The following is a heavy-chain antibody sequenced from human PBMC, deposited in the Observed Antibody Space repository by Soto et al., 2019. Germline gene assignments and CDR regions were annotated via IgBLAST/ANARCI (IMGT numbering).Heavy chain of an antibody. D-gene: IGHD3-10*01. J-gene: IGHJ4*02. V-gene: IGHV4-34*01. CDR2: INHSGTV. CDR3: ARAGAALVRGSIGGFDY. CDR1: GGAFNGYY. Sequence: QVHLQQWGAGLLKPSETLSLTCAVNGGAFNGYYWTWIRQSPGKGLQWIGEINHSGTVDYNPSPKSRVTFSIDTSKKQFSRTLTSVTAADTAVYYCARAGAALVRGSIGGFDYWGQGTLVTVSS.